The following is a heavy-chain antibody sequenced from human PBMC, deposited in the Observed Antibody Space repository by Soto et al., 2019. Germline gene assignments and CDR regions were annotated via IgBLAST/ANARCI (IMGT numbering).Heavy chain of an antibody. D-gene: IGHD3-10*01. V-gene: IGHV4-59*01. J-gene: IGHJ4*02. CDR3: ARASGTYYDRHFDY. Sequence: VSRGSIGSYYWNWIRQPPGKGLEWIGYVYYTGNNDYNPSLRSRVTISVDTSKNQFSLRLSSVTAADTAIYYCARASGTYYDRHFDYWGQGALVTVSS. CDR1: RGSIGSYY. CDR2: VYYTGNN.